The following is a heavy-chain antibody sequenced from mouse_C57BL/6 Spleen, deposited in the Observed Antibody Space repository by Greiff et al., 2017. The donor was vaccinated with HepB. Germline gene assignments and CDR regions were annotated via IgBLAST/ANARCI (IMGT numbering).Heavy chain of an antibody. V-gene: IGHV1-52*01. Sequence: QVQLQQPGAELVRPGSSVKLSCKASGYTFTSYWMHWVKQRPIQGLEWIGNIDPSDSETHYNQKFKDKATLTVDKSSSTAYMQLSSLTSEDSAVYYCAKGGLLHSSYYAMDYWGQGTSVTVSS. D-gene: IGHD1-1*01. J-gene: IGHJ4*01. CDR1: GYTFTSYW. CDR3: AKGGLLHSSYYAMDY. CDR2: IDPSDSET.